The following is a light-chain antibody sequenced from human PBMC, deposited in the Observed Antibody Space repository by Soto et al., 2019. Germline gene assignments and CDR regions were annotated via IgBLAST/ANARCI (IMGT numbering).Light chain of an antibody. J-gene: IGKJ4*01. CDR2: GAS. Sequence: EIVMTQSPATLSVSPGERATLSCRASQTVTSNLAWYQQKPGQTPRLLIYGASTRATGFPARFSGSGSGTEFTLTISSLQSEEFAVYYCQQYNDWPLTFGGGTKVEIK. CDR1: QTVTSN. CDR3: QQYNDWPLT. V-gene: IGKV3-15*01.